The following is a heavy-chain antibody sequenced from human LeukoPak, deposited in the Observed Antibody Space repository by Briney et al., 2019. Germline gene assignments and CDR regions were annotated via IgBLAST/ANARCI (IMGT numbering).Heavy chain of an antibody. Sequence: SETLSLTCTVSGASFTSNYWSWIRQPPGKGLEWIGYIYYSGTTTYNPSLERRVTMSVDMSKTQFSLRLNSVTATDTAVYYCARLDCGGDCYVDYWGQGTLVTVSS. CDR3: ARLDCGGDCYVDY. J-gene: IGHJ4*02. CDR1: GASFTSNY. D-gene: IGHD2-21*02. V-gene: IGHV4-59*08. CDR2: IYYSGTT.